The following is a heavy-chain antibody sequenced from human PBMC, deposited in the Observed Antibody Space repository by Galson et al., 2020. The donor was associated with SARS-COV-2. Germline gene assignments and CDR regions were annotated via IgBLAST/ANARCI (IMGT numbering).Heavy chain of an antibody. Sequence: GGSLRLSCAASGFTFDDYAMHWVRQAPGKGLEWVSGISWNSGSIGYADSVKGRFTISRDNAKNSLYLQMNSLRAEDTALYYCAKVETVIDAFDIWGQGTMVTVSS. J-gene: IGHJ3*02. D-gene: IGHD2-21*01. V-gene: IGHV3-9*01. CDR3: AKVETVIDAFDI. CDR2: ISWNSGSI. CDR1: GFTFDDYA.